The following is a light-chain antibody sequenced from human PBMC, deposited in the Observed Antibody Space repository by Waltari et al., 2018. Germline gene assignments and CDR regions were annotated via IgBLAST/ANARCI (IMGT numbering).Light chain of an antibody. J-gene: IGKJ4*01. V-gene: IGKV1-5*03. CDR1: QSISNW. CDR3: QQYNSYSLLT. Sequence: DIQMTQSPSTRSASVGDRFTIPCRASQSISNWLAWYQQKPGKDPKLLIYKASTLESGVPSRFSGSGSWTEFTLPISSLQPDDFSTYYCQQYNSYSLLTFGGGTKVEIK. CDR2: KAS.